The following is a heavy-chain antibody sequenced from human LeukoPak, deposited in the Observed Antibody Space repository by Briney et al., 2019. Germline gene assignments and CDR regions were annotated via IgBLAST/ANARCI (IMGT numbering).Heavy chain of an antibody. V-gene: IGHV3-11*04. D-gene: IGHD3-3*01. J-gene: IGHJ5*02. Sequence: PGGSLRLSCAASGFTFSDYYMSWIRQAPGKGLEWVSYISSSGSTIYYADSVKGRFTISRDNAKNSLYLQMNSLRAEDTAVYYCARDAPTTDSYYANWFDPWGQGTLVTVSS. CDR1: GFTFSDYY. CDR3: ARDAPTTDSYYANWFDP. CDR2: ISSSGSTI.